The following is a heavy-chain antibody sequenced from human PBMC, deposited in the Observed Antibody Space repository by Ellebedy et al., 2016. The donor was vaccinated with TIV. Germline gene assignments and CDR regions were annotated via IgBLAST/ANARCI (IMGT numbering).Heavy chain of an antibody. D-gene: IGHD3-3*02. CDR1: GYTLTELS. J-gene: IGHJ4*02. V-gene: IGHV1-24*01. CDR3: ATIFYGDSDDYGDY. Sequence: ASVKVSCKVFGYTLTELSMHWVRQAPGRGLEWMGGFDPEDGETIYAQKFQGRVTMTDDTSTDTAYMELSSPRSEDTAVYYCATIFYGDSDDYGDYWGQGTLVTVSS. CDR2: FDPEDGET.